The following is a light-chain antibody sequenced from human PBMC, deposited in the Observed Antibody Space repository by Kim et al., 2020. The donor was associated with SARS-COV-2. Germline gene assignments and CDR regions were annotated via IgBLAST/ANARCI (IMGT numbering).Light chain of an antibody. CDR1: SSDVGGYNY. CDR3: SSYTSSSTLG. Sequence: QSALTQPASVSGSPGQSITISCTGTSSDVGGYNYVSWYQQHPGKAPKLMIYEVSNRPSGVSIRFSGSKSGNTASLTISGLQAEDEADYYCSSYTSSSTLGFGGGTQLTVL. V-gene: IGLV2-14*01. J-gene: IGLJ2*01. CDR2: EVS.